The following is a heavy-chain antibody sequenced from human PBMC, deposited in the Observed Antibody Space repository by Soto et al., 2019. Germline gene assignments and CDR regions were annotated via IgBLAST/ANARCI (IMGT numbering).Heavy chain of an antibody. D-gene: IGHD3-3*01. Sequence: SETLSLTCTVSGGSISSSSYYWGWIRQPPGKGLEWIGRINHSGSTNYNPSLKSRVTISVDTSKNQFSLKLSSVTAADTAVYYCARGGRKVTIFALSHFDYWGQGTLVTVSS. CDR3: ARGGRKVTIFALSHFDY. CDR1: GGSISSSSYY. CDR2: INHSGST. V-gene: IGHV4-39*07. J-gene: IGHJ4*02.